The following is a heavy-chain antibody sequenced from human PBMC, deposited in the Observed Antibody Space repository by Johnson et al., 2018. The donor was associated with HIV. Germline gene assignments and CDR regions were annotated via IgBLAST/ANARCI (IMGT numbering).Heavy chain of an antibody. CDR2: ISYDGISE. CDR1: GFTFSSYT. Sequence: QVQLVESGGGVVQPGRSLRLSCAASGFTFSSYTIHWVRQAPGKGLEWVAVISYDGISEYNADSVKGRFTISRDNSKNTLYLQMNRLRADDTAVYYCAREYEAFDIWGQGTMVTVSS. V-gene: IGHV3-30*04. CDR3: AREYEAFDI. J-gene: IGHJ3*02.